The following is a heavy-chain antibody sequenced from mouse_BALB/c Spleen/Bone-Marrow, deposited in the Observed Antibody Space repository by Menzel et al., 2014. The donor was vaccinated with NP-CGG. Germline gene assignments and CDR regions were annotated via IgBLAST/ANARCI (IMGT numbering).Heavy chain of an antibody. D-gene: IGHD2-1*01. CDR2: IDPANGNT. V-gene: IGHV14-3*02. Sequence: EVKLVESGAELVKPGASVKLSRTASGFNIKDTYMHWVKLRPEQGLEWIGRIDPANGNTKYDPKFQGKATITADTSSNTAYLQLSSLTSEDTAVYYCARNGNYGAWFAYWGQGTLVTVSA. CDR3: ARNGNYGAWFAY. CDR1: GFNIKDTY. J-gene: IGHJ3*01.